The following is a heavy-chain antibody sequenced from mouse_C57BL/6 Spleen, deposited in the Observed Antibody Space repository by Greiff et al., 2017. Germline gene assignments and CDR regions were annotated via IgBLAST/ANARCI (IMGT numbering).Heavy chain of an antibody. Sequence: EVKLMESGGGLVKPGGSLKLSCAASGFTFSDYGMHWVRQAPEKGLEWVAYISSGSSTIYYADTVTGRFTISRDNAKNTLFLQMTSLRSEDTAMYYCAGNQYYYAMDYWGQGTSVTVSS. D-gene: IGHD2-1*01. CDR2: ISSGSSTI. CDR3: AGNQYYYAMDY. J-gene: IGHJ4*01. V-gene: IGHV5-17*01. CDR1: GFTFSDYG.